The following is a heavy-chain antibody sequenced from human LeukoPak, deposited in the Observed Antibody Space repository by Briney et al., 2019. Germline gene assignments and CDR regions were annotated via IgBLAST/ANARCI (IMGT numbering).Heavy chain of an antibody. CDR3: ARDLGDSTPNWFDP. CDR1: GGSISSSSYY. D-gene: IGHD6-13*01. V-gene: IGHV4-61*02. Sequence: PSETLSLTCTVSGGSISSSSYYWGWLRQPAGKGLEWIGRFYTSGSTNYNPSLKSRVTISVDTSKNQFSLKLSSVTAADTAVYYCARDLGDSTPNWFDPWGQGTLVTVSS. J-gene: IGHJ5*02. CDR2: FYTSGST.